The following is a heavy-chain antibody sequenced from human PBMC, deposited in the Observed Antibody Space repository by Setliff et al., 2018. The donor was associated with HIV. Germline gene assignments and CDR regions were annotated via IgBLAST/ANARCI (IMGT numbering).Heavy chain of an antibody. CDR2: INHRGST. V-gene: IGHV4-34*01. CDR3: ARESPSSSWFYFDF. CDR1: GGSFSDYY. Sequence: PSETLSLTCAVYGGSFSDYYWTWIRQSPGKGLEWIGEINHRGSTNYNPSLKSRVTVSVDTSKNRFSLKLGFVTAADTAVYYCARESPSSSWFYFDFWGQGTLVTVSS. J-gene: IGHJ4*02. D-gene: IGHD6-13*01.